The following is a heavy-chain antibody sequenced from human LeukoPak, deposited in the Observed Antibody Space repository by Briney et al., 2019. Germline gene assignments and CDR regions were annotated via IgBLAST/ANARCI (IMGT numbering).Heavy chain of an antibody. CDR2: INHFGST. J-gene: IGHJ5*02. V-gene: IGHV4-34*01. CDR1: GGSFSGYY. CDR3: AGVRGGGWFDP. D-gene: IGHD3-10*01. Sequence: PSETLSLTCAVYGGSFSGYYWNWIRQSPGKGLEWIGEINHFGSTNYNPSLKSRVTVSGDTSKDQFSLKLSSVTAADTAVYYCAGVRGGGWFDPWGQGTLVTVSS.